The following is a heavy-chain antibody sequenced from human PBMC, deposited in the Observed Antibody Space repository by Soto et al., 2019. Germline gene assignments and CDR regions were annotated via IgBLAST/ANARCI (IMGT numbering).Heavy chain of an antibody. D-gene: IGHD3-16*01. CDR2: INSDGSST. CDR3: ARDKGEELGGKNYYYYMDV. Sequence: EVQLVESGGGLVQPGGSLRLSCAASGFTFSSYWMHWVRQAPGKGLVWVSRINSDGSSTRYADSVKGRVAISRDNAKNTLYLQRNSLRAEDTAVYYCARDKGEELGGKNYYYYMDVWGKGTTVTVSS. V-gene: IGHV3-74*01. J-gene: IGHJ6*03. CDR1: GFTFSSYW.